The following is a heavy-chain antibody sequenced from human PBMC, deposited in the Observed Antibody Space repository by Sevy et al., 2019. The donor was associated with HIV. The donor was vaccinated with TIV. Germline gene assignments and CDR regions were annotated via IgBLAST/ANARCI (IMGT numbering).Heavy chain of an antibody. V-gene: IGHV1-69*10. Sequence: ASVKVSCKASGGTLSSYVISWVRQAPGQGLEWMGGIIPILDITNYAQRFQGRVTITADESTSTAYMELSRLRSEDTAVYYCARGEDIGAGGFFEYWGQGTLVTVSS. J-gene: IGHJ4*02. CDR2: IIPILDIT. CDR3: ARGEDIGAGGFFEY. CDR1: GGTLSSYV. D-gene: IGHD6-13*01.